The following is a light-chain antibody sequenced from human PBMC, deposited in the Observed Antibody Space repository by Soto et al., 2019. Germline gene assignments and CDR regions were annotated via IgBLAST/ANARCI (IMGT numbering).Light chain of an antibody. CDR1: GSDVGGYNF. CDR3: CSYASSSTRVI. V-gene: IGLV2-14*03. CDR2: DVN. Sequence: QSALTQPASVSGSPGQSITISCTGTGSDVGGYNFVPWYQQHPGKAPKLMIYDVNIRPSGVSNRFSGSKSGNTASLTISGLQAEDEADYYCCSYASSSTRVIFGGGTKLTVL. J-gene: IGLJ2*01.